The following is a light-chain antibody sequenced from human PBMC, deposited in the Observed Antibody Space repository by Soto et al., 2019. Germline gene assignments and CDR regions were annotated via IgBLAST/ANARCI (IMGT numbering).Light chain of an antibody. J-gene: IGLJ3*02. CDR1: SSNIGSNS. V-gene: IGLV1-44*01. CDR2: SNN. CDR3: AAWDDSLNGWV. Sequence: QSVLTQPPSASGTPGQRVTISCSGSSSNIGSNSVNWYQQLPGTAPKVLIYSNNQRPSGVPDRFSGSKSGTSASLAISGLQSEDEADYYCAAWDDSLNGWVFGGVTQLTVL.